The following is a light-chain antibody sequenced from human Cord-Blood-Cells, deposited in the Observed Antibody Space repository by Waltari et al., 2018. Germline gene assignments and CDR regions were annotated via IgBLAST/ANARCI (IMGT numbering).Light chain of an antibody. Sequence: EIVMTQSPATLSVSSGERVTLSCRASQSVSSNLAWYQQKPGQAPRLLIYGASTRATGIPARFSGSGSGTEFTLTISSLQSEDFAVYYCQQYNNWPYTFGQGTKLEIK. CDR2: GAS. J-gene: IGKJ2*01. V-gene: IGKV3-15*01. CDR1: QSVSSN. CDR3: QQYNNWPYT.